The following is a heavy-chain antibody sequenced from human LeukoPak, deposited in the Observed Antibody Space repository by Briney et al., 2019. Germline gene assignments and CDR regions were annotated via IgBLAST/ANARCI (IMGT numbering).Heavy chain of an antibody. Sequence: SETLSLTCAVYGGSFSGYYWSWIRQPPGKGLEWIGEINHSGSTNYNPSLKSRVTISVDTSKNQFSLKLSSVAAPDTAVYYCARSHPSNYHYYYYGMDVWGQGTTVTVSS. D-gene: IGHD4-4*01. J-gene: IGHJ6*02. CDR3: ARSHPSNYHYYYYGMDV. CDR1: GGSFSGYY. CDR2: INHSGST. V-gene: IGHV4-34*01.